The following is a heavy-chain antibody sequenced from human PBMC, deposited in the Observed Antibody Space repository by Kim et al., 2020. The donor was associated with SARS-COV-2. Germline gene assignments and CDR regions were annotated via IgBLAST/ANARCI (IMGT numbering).Heavy chain of an antibody. CDR1: GGTFSSYA. V-gene: IGHV1-69*13. J-gene: IGHJ4*02. CDR3: AGESDSGSYHEYFDY. D-gene: IGHD1-26*01. Sequence: SVKVSCKASGGTFSSYAISWVRQAPGQGLEWMGGIIPIFGTANYAQKFQGRVTITADESTSTAYMELSSLRSEDTAVYYCAGESDSGSYHEYFDYWGQGTLVTVSS. CDR2: IIPIFGTA.